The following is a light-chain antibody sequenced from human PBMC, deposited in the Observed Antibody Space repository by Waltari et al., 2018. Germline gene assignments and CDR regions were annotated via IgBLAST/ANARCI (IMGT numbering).Light chain of an antibody. V-gene: IGLV1-40*01. CDR1: SSNLWAGYD. J-gene: IGLJ1*01. CDR3: QSFDSSLGGSV. Sequence: QSVLTQPPSVSGAPGQRVTISCTGSSSNLWAGYDVHWYQHLPGIAPKLLIKENSNRPSGVPDRFSGSKSGTSASLAITGLQAEDEADYYCQSFDSSLGGSVFGTGTKVSVL. CDR2: ENS.